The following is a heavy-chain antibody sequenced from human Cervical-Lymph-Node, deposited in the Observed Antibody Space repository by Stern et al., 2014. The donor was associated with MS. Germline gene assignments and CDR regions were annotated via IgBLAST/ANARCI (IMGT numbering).Heavy chain of an antibody. CDR2: ISGGGDT. D-gene: IGHD6-19*01. J-gene: IGHJ4*02. V-gene: IGHV1-3*01. CDR1: GDSFTTYA. CDR3: ASAGGWYEPDY. Sequence: QVQLVQSGAEVKKPGASVKVSCKTSGDSFTTYAMHWVRQAPGQRLEWLGWISGGGDTKYSQKFQGRVTITRDASASTAYMEVSGLKSEDTAIYYCASAGGWYEPDYWGQGTLVTVAS.